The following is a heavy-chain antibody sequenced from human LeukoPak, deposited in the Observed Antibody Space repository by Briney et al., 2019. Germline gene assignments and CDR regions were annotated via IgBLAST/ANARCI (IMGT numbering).Heavy chain of an antibody. CDR1: GGSFSGYY. D-gene: IGHD3-10*01. Sequence: PSETLSLTCAVYGGSFSGYYWRWIRQPPGKGLEWIGEINHSGSTNYNPSLKSRVTISVDTSKNQFSLKLSSVTAADTAVYYCARALPHLITIRSPFDYWGQGTLVTVSS. CDR2: INHSGST. V-gene: IGHV4-34*01. CDR3: ARALPHLITIRSPFDY. J-gene: IGHJ4*02.